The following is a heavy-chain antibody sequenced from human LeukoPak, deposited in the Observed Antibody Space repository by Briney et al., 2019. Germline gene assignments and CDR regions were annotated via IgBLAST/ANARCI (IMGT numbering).Heavy chain of an antibody. V-gene: IGHV3-30-3*01. Sequence: PGGSLRLSCAASGFTFSSYAMHWVRQAPGKGLEWVAVISYDGSNKYYADSVKGRFTISRDNSKNTLYLQMNSLRAEDTAVYYCAKAHTNGSGRGSGMDVWGQGTTVTVSS. CDR2: ISYDGSNK. J-gene: IGHJ6*02. CDR3: AKAHTNGSGRGSGMDV. D-gene: IGHD3-10*01. CDR1: GFTFSSYA.